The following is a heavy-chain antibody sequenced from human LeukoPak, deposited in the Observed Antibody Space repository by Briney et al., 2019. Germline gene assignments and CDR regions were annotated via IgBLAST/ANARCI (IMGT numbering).Heavy chain of an antibody. V-gene: IGHV5-51*01. Sequence: GESLKISCKGSGYSFTSHWIGWVRQMPGKGLEWMGIIYPGDSDTRYSPSFQGQVTISADKSISTAYLQWSSLKASDTAMYYCATAGYCSGGSCHQGGWFDPWGQGTLVTVSS. D-gene: IGHD2-15*01. CDR3: ATAGYCSGGSCHQGGWFDP. CDR2: IYPGDSDT. J-gene: IGHJ5*02. CDR1: GYSFTSHW.